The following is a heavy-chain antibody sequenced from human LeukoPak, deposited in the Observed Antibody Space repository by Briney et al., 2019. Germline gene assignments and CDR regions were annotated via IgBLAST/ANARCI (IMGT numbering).Heavy chain of an antibody. Sequence: SETLSLTCTVSGGSISSYYWSWIRQPPGKGLEWIGYIYYSGSTNYNPSLKSRVTISVDTSKNQFSLKLSSVTAADTAVYYCARVYYYDSSGYPTPYYFDYWGQGTLVTVSS. CDR3: ARVYYYDSSGYPTPYYFDY. J-gene: IGHJ4*02. V-gene: IGHV4-59*01. CDR1: GGSISSYY. D-gene: IGHD3-22*01. CDR2: IYYSGST.